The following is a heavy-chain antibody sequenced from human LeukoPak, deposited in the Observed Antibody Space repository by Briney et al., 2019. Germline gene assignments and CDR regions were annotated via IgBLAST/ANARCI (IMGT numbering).Heavy chain of an antibody. Sequence: SETLSLTCTVSGGSISSYYWSWIRQPPGKGLEWIGYIYYSGSTNYNPSLKSRVTISVDTSKNQFSLKLSSVTAADTAVYYCARLNYYYSGLFDYWGQGTLVTVSS. CDR1: GGSISSYY. V-gene: IGHV4-59*01. D-gene: IGHD3-10*01. CDR2: IYYSGST. J-gene: IGHJ4*02. CDR3: ARLNYYYSGLFDY.